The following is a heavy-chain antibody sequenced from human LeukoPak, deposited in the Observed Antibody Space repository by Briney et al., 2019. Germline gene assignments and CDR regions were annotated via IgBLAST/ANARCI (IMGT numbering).Heavy chain of an antibody. V-gene: IGHV1-2*02. CDR2: INPNSGGT. J-gene: IGHJ6*03. CDR3: ARDGGYYYYYMDV. Sequence: ASVKVSCEASGYTFTGYYMHWVRQAPGQGLEWMGWINPNSGGTNYAQKFQGRVTMTRDTSISTAYMELSRLRSDDTAVYYCARDGGYYYYYMDVWGKGTTVTVSS. CDR1: GYTFTGYY.